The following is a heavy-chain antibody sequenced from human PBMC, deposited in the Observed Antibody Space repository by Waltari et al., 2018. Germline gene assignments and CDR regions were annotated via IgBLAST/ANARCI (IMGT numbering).Heavy chain of an antibody. D-gene: IGHD6-13*01. Sequence: EVQLVESGGGLVQPGGSLRLSCAASGFTVSSNYMSWVRQAPGKGLEWVSVIYSGGSTYYADSVKGRFTISRHNSKNTLYLQMNSLRAEDTAVYYCARDLGEAAAEGVWFDPWGQGTLVTVSS. V-gene: IGHV3-53*04. CDR2: IYSGGST. CDR3: ARDLGEAAAEGVWFDP. J-gene: IGHJ5*02. CDR1: GFTVSSNY.